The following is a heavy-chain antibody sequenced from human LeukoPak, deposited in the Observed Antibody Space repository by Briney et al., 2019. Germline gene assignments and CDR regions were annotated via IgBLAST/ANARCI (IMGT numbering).Heavy chain of an antibody. J-gene: IGHJ2*01. Sequence: GESLKISCKGSGYSFSIYWIGWVRQMPGEGLEWMGIVYPGDSDTRYSPSFQGQVTISVDTSISTAYLQWSGLKASDSATYYCARRGPRSGSSGYRYFDLWGRGTLVTVSS. CDR2: VYPGDSDT. CDR1: GYSFSIYW. V-gene: IGHV5-51*01. D-gene: IGHD1-26*01. CDR3: ARRGPRSGSSGYRYFDL.